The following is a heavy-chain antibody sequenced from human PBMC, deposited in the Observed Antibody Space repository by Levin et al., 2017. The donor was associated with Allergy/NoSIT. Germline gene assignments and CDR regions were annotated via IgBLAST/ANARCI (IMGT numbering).Heavy chain of an antibody. CDR3: AREWLNYFDY. CDR1: GFTFSSYS. J-gene: IGHJ4*02. CDR2: ISSSGSTI. Sequence: GGSLRLSCAASGFTFSSYSMNWVRQAPGKGLEWVAFISSSGSTIYYADSVKDRFTISRDNAKNSLYLKMNSLRAEDTAVYYCAREWLNYFDYWGQGTLVTVAS. D-gene: IGHD6-19*01. V-gene: IGHV3-48*01.